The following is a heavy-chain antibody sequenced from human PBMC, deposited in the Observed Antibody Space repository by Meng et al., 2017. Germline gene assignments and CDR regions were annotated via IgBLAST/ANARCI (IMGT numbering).Heavy chain of an antibody. CDR1: GYTFTSYA. CDR2: INAGNGNT. D-gene: IGHD3-3*01. J-gene: IGHJ5*02. Sequence: QLGQSGAEVKKPGASVKVSCKASGYTFTSYAMHWVRQAPGQRLEWMGWINAGNGNTKYSQKFQGRVTITRDTSASTAYMELSSLRSEDTAVYYCARVLPATIFGVVIDSWFDPWGQGTLVTVSS. V-gene: IGHV1-3*01. CDR3: ARVLPATIFGVVIDSWFDP.